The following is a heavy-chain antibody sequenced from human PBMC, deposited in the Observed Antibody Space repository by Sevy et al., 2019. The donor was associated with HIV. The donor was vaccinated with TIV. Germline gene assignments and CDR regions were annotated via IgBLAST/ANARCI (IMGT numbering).Heavy chain of an antibody. V-gene: IGHV3-30*04. CDR3: ARGARGSSGSYFDY. J-gene: IGHJ4*02. CDR2: ISYDGSNK. D-gene: IGHD3-10*01. CDR1: GFTFSSYA. Sequence: GGSLRLSCAASGFTFSSYAMHWVRQAPGKGLEWVAVISYDGSNKYYADSVKGRFTISRDNSKNTLYLQMNSLRAEDTAVYYCARGARGSSGSYFDYWGQGTLVTVSS.